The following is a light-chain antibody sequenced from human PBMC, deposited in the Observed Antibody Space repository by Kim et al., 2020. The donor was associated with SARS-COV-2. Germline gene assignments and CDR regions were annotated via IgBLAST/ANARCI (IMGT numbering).Light chain of an antibody. CDR2: GAS. CDR1: QSVSSN. V-gene: IGKV3-15*01. Sequence: EIVMTQSAATLSVSPGERATLSCRASQSVSSNLAWYQQKPGQPPRLLISGASTRATGIPGRFSGSGSGTEFTLTISSLQSEDFAVYYCQQYDNWPFTFGGGTKVDIK. J-gene: IGKJ4*01. CDR3: QQYDNWPFT.